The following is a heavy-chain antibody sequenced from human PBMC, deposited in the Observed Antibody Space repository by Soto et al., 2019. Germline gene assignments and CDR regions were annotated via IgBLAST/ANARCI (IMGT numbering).Heavy chain of an antibody. CDR2: IRSKDYGGTT. V-gene: IGHV3-49*04. CDR3: TRDYEYSHFYDFDY. Sequence: HPGGSLRLSCTAAGFTFGDYAMNWVRQAPGKGLEWVGFIRSKDYGGTTEYAASVQGRFTISRDDSKSIAYLQMNSLRTEDTAVYYCTRDYEYSHFYDFDYWGQGALVTVSS. CDR1: GFTFGDYA. D-gene: IGHD3-16*01. J-gene: IGHJ4*02.